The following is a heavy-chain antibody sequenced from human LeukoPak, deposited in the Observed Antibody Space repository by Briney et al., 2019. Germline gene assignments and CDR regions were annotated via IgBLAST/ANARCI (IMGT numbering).Heavy chain of an antibody. CDR3: TRKGSQWDFLVDY. Sequence: GGSLRLSCAVSGFTVSGNYMSWVRQAPGKGLEWVSLIYSGGTTYYADSVKGRFTISRDNSENSLYLQMDSLTAEDTAVYYCTRKGSQWDFLVDYWGQGTRVAVSP. V-gene: IGHV3-53*01. CDR2: IYSGGTT. CDR1: GFTVSGNY. D-gene: IGHD2/OR15-2a*01. J-gene: IGHJ4*02.